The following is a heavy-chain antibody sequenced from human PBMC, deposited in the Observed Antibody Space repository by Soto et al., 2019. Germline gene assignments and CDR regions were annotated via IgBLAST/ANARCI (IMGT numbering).Heavy chain of an antibody. V-gene: IGHV3-21*01. Sequence: GGSLRLSCAASGFTFSSYSMNWVRQAPGKGLEWVSSISSSSSYIYYADSVKGRFTISRDNAKNSLYLQMNSLGAEDTVVYYCARDNEKWLVSWWFDPWGQGTLVTVSS. CDR1: GFTFSSYS. J-gene: IGHJ5*02. D-gene: IGHD6-19*01. CDR2: ISSSSSYI. CDR3: ARDNEKWLVSWWFDP.